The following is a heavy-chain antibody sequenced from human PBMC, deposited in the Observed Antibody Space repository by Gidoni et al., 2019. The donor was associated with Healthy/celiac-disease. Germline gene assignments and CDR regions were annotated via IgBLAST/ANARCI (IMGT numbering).Heavy chain of an antibody. V-gene: IGHV3-9*01. Sequence: EVQLVEAGGGLVQPGRSLRLSCAASGFTFDDYAMHWVRQAPGKGLEWVSGMSWKSGSIGYADSGKGRFTISRDNAKNSLYLQMNSLRAEDTALYYCAKDTNWGEQLVLDWYFDLWGRGTLVTVSS. CDR2: MSWKSGSI. CDR3: AKDTNWGEQLVLDWYFDL. CDR1: GFTFDDYA. D-gene: IGHD6-6*01. J-gene: IGHJ2*01.